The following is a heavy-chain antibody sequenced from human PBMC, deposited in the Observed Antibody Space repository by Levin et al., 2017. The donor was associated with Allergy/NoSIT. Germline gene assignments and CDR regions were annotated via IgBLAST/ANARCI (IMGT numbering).Heavy chain of an antibody. V-gene: IGHV5-51*01. CDR1: GHSFSSYW. Sequence: GESLKISCQGSGHSFSSYWIAWVRQMPGKGLECMGIIYPGDSDTRYSPSFQGQVTISADKSISTAYLQWSSLKASDTAMYYCATSRDYYDSTGLFLCRFDYWGQGTLVTVSS. D-gene: IGHD3-22*01. CDR2: IYPGDSDT. J-gene: IGHJ4*02. CDR3: ATSRDYYDSTGLFLCRFDY.